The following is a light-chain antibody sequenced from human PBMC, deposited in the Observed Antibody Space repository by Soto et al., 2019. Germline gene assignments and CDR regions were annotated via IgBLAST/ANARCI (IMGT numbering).Light chain of an antibody. V-gene: IGKV3-20*01. J-gene: IGKJ4*01. Sequence: IVLTQSPGTLSLSPGGRATLSCRASQSVSSNSLAWYQQKFGQTPRLLIYAASSRATGIPDRFSGSGSGTDFILTISRLEPEDFAVYFCQQYGSSPLTFGGGTKVEIK. CDR3: QQYGSSPLT. CDR1: QSVSSNS. CDR2: AAS.